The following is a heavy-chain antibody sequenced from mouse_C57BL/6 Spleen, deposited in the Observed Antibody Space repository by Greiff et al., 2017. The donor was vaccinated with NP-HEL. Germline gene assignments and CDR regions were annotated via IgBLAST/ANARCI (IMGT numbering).Heavy chain of an antibody. CDR2: IYPGSGST. J-gene: IGHJ4*01. V-gene: IGHV1-55*01. CDR3: ARFPYYSNYDAMDY. D-gene: IGHD2-5*01. Sequence: QVQLKQPGAELVKPGASVKMSCKASGYTFTSYWITWVKQRPGQGLEWIGDIYPGSGSTNYNEKFKSKATLTVDTSSSTAYMQLSSLTSEDSAVDYCARFPYYSNYDAMDYWGQGTSVTVSS. CDR1: GYTFTSYW.